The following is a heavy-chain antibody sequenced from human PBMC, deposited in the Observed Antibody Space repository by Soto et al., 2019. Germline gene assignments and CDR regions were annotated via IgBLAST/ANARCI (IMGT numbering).Heavy chain of an antibody. Sequence: EVQLLESGGGLVQPGESLRLSCSASGFTFSSYAMSWVRQAPGKGLEWVSVITGSGGTTYYADSVKGRFTISRDNSKKTLHLQMNSLRAEDTAVYYCAKVDDSSGHYYDPIDYWGQGTLVTVSS. D-gene: IGHD3-22*01. J-gene: IGHJ4*02. CDR2: ITGSGGTT. V-gene: IGHV3-23*01. CDR1: GFTFSSYA. CDR3: AKVDDSSGHYYDPIDY.